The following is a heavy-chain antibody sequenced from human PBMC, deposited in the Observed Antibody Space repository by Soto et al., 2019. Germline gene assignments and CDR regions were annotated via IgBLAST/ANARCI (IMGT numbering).Heavy chain of an antibody. J-gene: IGHJ6*03. CDR1: GGSFSGYY. CDR3: ARGPDYGDSDISVDYDYYMDV. V-gene: IGHV4-34*01. Sequence: QVQLQQWGAGLLKPSETLSLTCAVYGGSFSGYYWSWIRQPPGKGLEWIGEINHSGSTNYNPSLKRRVTVSVATSKNQFCLKLRSVTAADTAVYYCARGPDYGDSDISVDYDYYMDVWGKGTTVTVSS. CDR2: INHSGST. D-gene: IGHD4-17*01.